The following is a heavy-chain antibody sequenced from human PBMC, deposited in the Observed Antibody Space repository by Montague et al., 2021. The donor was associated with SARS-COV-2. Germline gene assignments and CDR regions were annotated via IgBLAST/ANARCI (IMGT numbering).Heavy chain of an antibody. V-gene: IGHV4-39*01. CDR3: VATYNGNWYYFDY. D-gene: IGHD6-13*01. J-gene: IGHJ4*02. CDR1: GGSFSSGDSY. CDR2: LHYTGSA. Sequence: SETLSLTCSVSGGSFSSGDSYWGWLRQAPGKGLEWIGDLHYTGSAXYKPSLRSRVTISADTSKNQFSLKLNSVTAADTAVYYCVATYNGNWYYFDYWGQGTLVTVSS.